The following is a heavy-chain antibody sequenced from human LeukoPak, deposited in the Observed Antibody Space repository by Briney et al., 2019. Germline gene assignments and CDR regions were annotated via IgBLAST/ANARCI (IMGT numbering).Heavy chain of an antibody. CDR1: GGTFSSYA. Sequence: SVKVSCKASGGTFSSYAISWVRQAPGQELEWMGGIIPIFGTANYAQKFQGRVTITTDESTSTAYMELSSLRSEDTAVYYCARAANWGSWEDYFDYWGQGTLVTVSS. CDR2: IIPIFGTA. J-gene: IGHJ4*02. D-gene: IGHD7-27*01. V-gene: IGHV1-69*05. CDR3: ARAANWGSWEDYFDY.